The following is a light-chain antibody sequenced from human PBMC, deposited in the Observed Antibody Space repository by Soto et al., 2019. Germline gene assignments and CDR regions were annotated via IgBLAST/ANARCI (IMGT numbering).Light chain of an antibody. V-gene: IGLV1-40*01. CDR1: NSNLGAGYD. CDR3: CSYAGDKSFL. Sequence: QSVLTQPPSVSGAPGQRVTISCTGNNSNLGAGYDVHWCQQLPGAAPKLGMYETSRRPWWVSDRFSGSRSGSTASLTISGLQPDDEPEYHCCSYAGDKSFLFRSGTKATVL. CDR2: ETS. J-gene: IGLJ1*01.